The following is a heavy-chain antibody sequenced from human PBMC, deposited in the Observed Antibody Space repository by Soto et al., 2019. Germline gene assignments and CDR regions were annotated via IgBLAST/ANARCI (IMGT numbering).Heavy chain of an antibody. Sequence: GGSLRLSCAASGFTFTSYWMSWVRQAPGKGLEWVANIKQDGSEKYYVDSVKGRFTISRDNAKNSLYLQMNSLRAEDTAVYYCARDYYDSSGYYPRFDYWGQGTLVTVSS. V-gene: IGHV3-7*04. CDR3: ARDYYDSSGYYPRFDY. CDR2: IKQDGSEK. D-gene: IGHD3-22*01. J-gene: IGHJ4*02. CDR1: GFTFTSYW.